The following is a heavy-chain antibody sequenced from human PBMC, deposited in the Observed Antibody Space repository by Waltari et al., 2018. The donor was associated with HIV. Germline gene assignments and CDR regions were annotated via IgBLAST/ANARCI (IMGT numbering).Heavy chain of an antibody. V-gene: IGHV1-24*01. D-gene: IGHD1-26*01. CDR3: ATGGGTTSIQLYDLDV. J-gene: IGHJ6*02. CDR2: FDPEDDET. CDR1: GYTLTELS. Sequence: QVQLIQSGAEVKKPGASVKVSCKVFGYTLTELSMHWVRQAPGKGLEWMGGFDPEDDETIYAQKFQGRVTRTEDTSTDSAYMELSSLTSEDTAVYYCATGGGTTSIQLYDLDVWGQGTTVTVS.